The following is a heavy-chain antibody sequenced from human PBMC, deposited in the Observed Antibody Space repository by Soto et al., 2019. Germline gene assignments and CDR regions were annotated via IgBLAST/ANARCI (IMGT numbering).Heavy chain of an antibody. J-gene: IGHJ6*02. V-gene: IGHV1-18*01. CDR3: AREYGMDV. Sequence: QVQLVQSGAEVKKTGASVTVSCKASGYSFHTYAISWVRQAPGQGLEWVGWISGYNGDTHYAQKFQGRVTLTTNTSTKTAFMELRSLGSDDPAVYYCAREYGMDVWGQGTTVTVSS. CDR2: ISGYNGDT. CDR1: GYSFHTYA.